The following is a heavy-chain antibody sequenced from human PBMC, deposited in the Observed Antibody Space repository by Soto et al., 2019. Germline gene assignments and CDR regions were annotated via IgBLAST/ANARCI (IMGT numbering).Heavy chain of an antibody. CDR2: IYYTGST. J-gene: IGHJ6*02. CDR1: GGSISNFY. V-gene: IGHV4-59*01. Sequence: SETLSLTCTVSGGSISNFYWSWIRQSPGKGLEWIGYIYYTGSTNYNPSLKSRVTISVDSSKNQFSLKLSSVTAADTAVYCCARERIVAVWGQGTTVTVSS. CDR3: ARERIVAV. D-gene: IGHD3-22*01.